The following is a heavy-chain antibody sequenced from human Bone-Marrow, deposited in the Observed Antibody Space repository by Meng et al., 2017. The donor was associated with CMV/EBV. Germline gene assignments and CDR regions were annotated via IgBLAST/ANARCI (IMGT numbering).Heavy chain of an antibody. J-gene: IGHJ4*02. V-gene: IGHV1-2*02. CDR2: INPNNGGT. CDR1: GYTFTGHF. Sequence: CKASGYTFTGHFMHWVRQAPGQGLEWMGWINPNNGGTNYAQKFQGRVTMTWDTSISTAYMELNYLTSDDTAVYYCARGTGSSWFDYWGQGTLVTVSS. CDR3: ARGTGSSWFDY. D-gene: IGHD1-26*01.